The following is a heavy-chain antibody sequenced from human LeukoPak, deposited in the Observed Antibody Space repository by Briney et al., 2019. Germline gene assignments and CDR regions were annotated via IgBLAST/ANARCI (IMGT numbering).Heavy chain of an antibody. CDR1: GYTFTSYY. Sequence: GASVKVSCKASGYTFTSYYMHWVRQAPEQGLEWMGIINPIGGSTSYAQKFQGRVTMTRDMATGTVYMELSSLRSEDTAVYFCARSPTAGPRCYYFYFWGQGTLVTVSS. V-gene: IGHV1-46*01. CDR3: ARSPTAGPRCYYFYF. J-gene: IGHJ4*02. D-gene: IGHD4/OR15-4a*01. CDR2: INPIGGST.